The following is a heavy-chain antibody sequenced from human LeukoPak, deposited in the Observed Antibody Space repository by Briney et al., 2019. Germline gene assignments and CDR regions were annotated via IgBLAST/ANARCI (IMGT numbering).Heavy chain of an antibody. V-gene: IGHV1-69*05. D-gene: IGHD2-21*02. CDR1: GGTFSSHA. Sequence: ASVKVSCKASGGTFSSHAIAWVRQAPGQGPEWMGGIIPISGTASYAQKFQGRVTITTDQSTSTAYMELSSLTSDDTAVYYCARNGVGTEYYYYYMDVWGKGTTVTVSS. CDR3: ARNGVGTEYYYYYMDV. CDR2: IIPISGTA. J-gene: IGHJ6*03.